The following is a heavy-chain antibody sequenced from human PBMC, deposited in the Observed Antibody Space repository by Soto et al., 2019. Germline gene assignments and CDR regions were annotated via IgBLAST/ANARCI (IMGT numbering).Heavy chain of an antibody. CDR1: GYTFTGYY. Sequence: ASVKVSCKASGYTFTGYYMHWVRQAAGQGLEWMGWINPNSGGTNYAQKFQGRVTMTRDTSISTAYMELSRLRSDDTAVYYCATAKETRQKFYDRMDVWGQGTTVTVSS. V-gene: IGHV1-2*02. CDR3: ATAKETRQKFYDRMDV. J-gene: IGHJ6*02. CDR2: INPNSGGT.